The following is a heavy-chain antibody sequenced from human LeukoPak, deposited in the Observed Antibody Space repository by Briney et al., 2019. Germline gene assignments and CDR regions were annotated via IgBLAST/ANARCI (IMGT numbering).Heavy chain of an antibody. CDR3: AKGLSGSYYVHWFDP. V-gene: IGHV3-23*01. CDR1: GFTFSNYA. Sequence: GGSLRLSCAASGFTFSNYAMSWVRQGPGKGLEWVSAISGNGGTTYYADSVKGRFTISRDNSKNTLYLQMNTLRAEDTAVYYCAKGLSGSYYVHWFDPWGQGTLVTVSS. CDR2: ISGNGGTT. D-gene: IGHD1-26*01. J-gene: IGHJ5*02.